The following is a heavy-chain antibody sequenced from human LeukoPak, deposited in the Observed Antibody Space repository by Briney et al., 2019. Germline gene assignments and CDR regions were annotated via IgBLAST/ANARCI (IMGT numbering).Heavy chain of an antibody. CDR1: GFTFSSYW. Sequence: GGSLRLSCAASGFTFSSYWTTWVRQSPGKGLEWVANIKLDGSETYYVDSVKGRFTIYRDNAKNSLYLQMNSLRAEDTAVYYCARINSVNYYFDYWGQGTLVTVSS. CDR3: ARINSVNYYFDY. D-gene: IGHD5/OR15-5a*01. V-gene: IGHV3-7*01. CDR2: IKLDGSET. J-gene: IGHJ4*02.